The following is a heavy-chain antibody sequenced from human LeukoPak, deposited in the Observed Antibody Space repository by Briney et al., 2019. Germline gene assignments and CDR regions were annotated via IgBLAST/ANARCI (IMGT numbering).Heavy chain of an antibody. V-gene: IGHV3-23*05. CDR1: GFTFSSFG. Sequence: GGSLRLSCAASGFTFSSFGMSWVRQAPGKGLEWVSIVSTSDNTTHYADSVRGRFTISRDNSKSMLYLHMNSLRAEDTALYYCAKGSGGSGTYVPFDMWGQGTMVTVSS. J-gene: IGHJ3*02. CDR2: VSTSDNTT. D-gene: IGHD2-15*01. CDR3: AKGSGGSGTYVPFDM.